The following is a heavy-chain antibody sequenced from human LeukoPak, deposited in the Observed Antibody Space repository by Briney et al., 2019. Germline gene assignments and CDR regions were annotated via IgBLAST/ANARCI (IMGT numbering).Heavy chain of an antibody. V-gene: IGHV3-74*01. CDR1: GFTFSNYW. D-gene: IGHD3-22*01. CDR2: INTDGSST. J-gene: IGHJ4*02. Sequence: PGGSLRLSCAASGFTFSNYWMHWVRQAPGKGLVWVSRINTDGSSTSYADSVKGRFTISRDNAKNTLYLQMNSLRAEDTAVYYCAKEDYYDSSGYYGPDYWGQGTLVTVSS. CDR3: AKEDYYDSSGYYGPDY.